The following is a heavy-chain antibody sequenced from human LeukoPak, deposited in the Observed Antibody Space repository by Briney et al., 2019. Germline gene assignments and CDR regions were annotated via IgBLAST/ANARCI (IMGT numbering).Heavy chain of an antibody. D-gene: IGHD5-12*01. J-gene: IGHJ6*02. CDR3: ARVLEDSGLWDYYYYGMDV. V-gene: IGHV3-48*03. CDR1: RFTFSSYE. Sequence: GGSLRLSCAASRFTFSSYEMNWVRQAPGKGLDWVSYISSSGSTIYYADSVKGRFTISRDNAKNSLYLQMNSLRAEDTAVYYCARVLEDSGLWDYYYYGMDVWGQGTTVTVSS. CDR2: ISSSGSTI.